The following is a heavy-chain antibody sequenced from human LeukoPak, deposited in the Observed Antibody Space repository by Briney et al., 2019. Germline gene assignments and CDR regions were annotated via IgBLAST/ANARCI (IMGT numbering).Heavy chain of an antibody. CDR2: INPNSGGT. V-gene: IGHV1-2*04. J-gene: IGHJ4*02. Sequence: ASVKVSCKASGYTFTGYYMHWVRQAPGQGLEWMGWINPNSGGTNYAQKFQGWVTMTRDTSISTAYMELSRLRSDDTAVYYCASGDLHCSSTSCLGYWGQGTLVTVSS. CDR3: ASGDLHCSSTSCLGY. CDR1: GYTFTGYY. D-gene: IGHD2-2*01.